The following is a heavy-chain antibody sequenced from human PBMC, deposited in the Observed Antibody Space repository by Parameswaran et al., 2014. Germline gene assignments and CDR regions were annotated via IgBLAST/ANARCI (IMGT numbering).Heavy chain of an antibody. CDR3: AKRPSGYGYNRDY. D-gene: IGHD5-18*01. J-gene: IGHJ4*02. Sequence: VRQMPGKGLEWVSAISGSGGSTYYADSVKGRFTISRDNSKNTLYLQMNSLRAEDTAVYYCAKRPSGYGYNRDYWGQGTLVTSPQ. CDR2: ISGSGGST. V-gene: IGHV3-23*01.